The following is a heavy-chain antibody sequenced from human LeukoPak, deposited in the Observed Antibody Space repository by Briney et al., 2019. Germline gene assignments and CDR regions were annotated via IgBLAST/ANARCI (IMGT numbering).Heavy chain of an antibody. CDR3: ARTEYSSGWYYY. Sequence: GPALVKPTQTLTLTCTFSGFSLSTSGMCVSWIRQPPGHALEWLARIDWDDDKHYSTSLKTRLTISKDTSKNQVVLTMTNMDPVDTATYYCARTEYSSGWYYYWGQGTLVSVSS. J-gene: IGHJ4*02. CDR2: IDWDDDK. CDR1: GFSLSTSGMC. D-gene: IGHD6-19*01. V-gene: IGHV2-70*11.